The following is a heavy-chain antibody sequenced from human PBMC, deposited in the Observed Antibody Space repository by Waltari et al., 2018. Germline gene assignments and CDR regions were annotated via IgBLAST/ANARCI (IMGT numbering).Heavy chain of an antibody. CDR3: ARKSGDYPYYYYGMDV. Sequence: QVQLVQSGAEVKKPGASVKVSCKASGYTFTSYAMHWVRQAPGQRLEWMGWINAGNGNTKYSQKFPGRVTITRDTSASTAYMELSSLRSEDTAVYYCARKSGDYPYYYYGMDVWGQGTTVTVSS. J-gene: IGHJ6*02. D-gene: IGHD5-12*01. V-gene: IGHV1-3*01. CDR1: GYTFTSYA. CDR2: INAGNGNT.